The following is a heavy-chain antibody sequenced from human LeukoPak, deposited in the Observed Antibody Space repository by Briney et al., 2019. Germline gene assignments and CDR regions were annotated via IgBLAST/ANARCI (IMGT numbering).Heavy chain of an antibody. CDR3: AKASRYVWGSPYCFDY. V-gene: IGHV3-23*01. CDR2: ISGSSDSP. Sequence: GGSLRLSCAASGFTFTNYAMSWVREAPGQGLGWVSVISGSSDSPYYADSVKGRFTISRDISKNTLYLQMNSLRAEDTAVYYCAKASRYVWGSPYCFDYWGQGTLVTVSS. D-gene: IGHD3-16*01. J-gene: IGHJ4*02. CDR1: GFTFTNYA.